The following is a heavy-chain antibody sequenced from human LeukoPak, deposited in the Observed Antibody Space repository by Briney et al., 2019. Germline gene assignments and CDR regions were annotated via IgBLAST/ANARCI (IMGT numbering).Heavy chain of an antibody. CDR3: ARHYGSGKPWFDY. CDR2: IYYTGST. CDR1: GGSISSYY. J-gene: IGHJ4*02. V-gene: IGHV4-59*01. D-gene: IGHD3-10*01. Sequence: SETLSLTCTVSGGSISSYYWSWIRQPPGKGLEWIGYIYYTGSTNYNPSLKSRVTISVDTSKNQFSLKLSSVTAVDTAVYYCARHYGSGKPWFDYWGQGTLVTVSS.